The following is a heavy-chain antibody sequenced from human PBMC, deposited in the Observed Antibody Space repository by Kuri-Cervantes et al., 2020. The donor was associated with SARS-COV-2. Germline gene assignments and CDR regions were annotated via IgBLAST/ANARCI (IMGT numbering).Heavy chain of an antibody. D-gene: IGHD6-13*01. Sequence: LSLTCAASGFTFSSYGMHWVRQAPGKGLEWVAVMSYDGSNKYYADSVKGRFTISRDNSKNTLYLQMNSLRAEDTAVYYCARPGAGYRRNPPDYWGQGTLVTVSS. CDR1: GFTFSSYG. CDR2: MSYDGSNK. V-gene: IGHV3-30*03. CDR3: ARPGAGYRRNPPDY. J-gene: IGHJ4*02.